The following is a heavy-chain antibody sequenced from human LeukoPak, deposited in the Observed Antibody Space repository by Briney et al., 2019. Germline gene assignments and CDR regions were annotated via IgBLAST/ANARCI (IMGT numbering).Heavy chain of an antibody. CDR1: GGSISFHY. J-gene: IGHJ2*01. CDR2: IHLSGST. V-gene: IGHV4-59*11. D-gene: IGHD3-16*01. Sequence: SETLSLTCTVSGGSISFHYWSWIRQPPGKGLEWIGYIHLSGSTYYDPSLRSRVTISGDTSKNQLPLRLNSVTAADTAVYYCARGGVWYFDLWGRGTLVTVSS. CDR3: ARGGVWYFDL.